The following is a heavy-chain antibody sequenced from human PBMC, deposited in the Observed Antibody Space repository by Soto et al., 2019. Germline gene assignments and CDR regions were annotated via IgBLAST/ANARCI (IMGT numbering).Heavy chain of an antibody. CDR1: GYTFTSYG. D-gene: IGHD3-16*01. Sequence: QVQLVQSGAEVKKPGASVKVSCKASGYTFTSYGISWVRQATGQGLEWMGWISAYNGNTNYAQKLQGRVTMTTDTSTSTAYMELRSLRSDATAVYYCAREGVGDYVWENGMDVWGQGTTVTVSS. V-gene: IGHV1-18*01. J-gene: IGHJ6*02. CDR3: AREGVGDYVWENGMDV. CDR2: ISAYNGNT.